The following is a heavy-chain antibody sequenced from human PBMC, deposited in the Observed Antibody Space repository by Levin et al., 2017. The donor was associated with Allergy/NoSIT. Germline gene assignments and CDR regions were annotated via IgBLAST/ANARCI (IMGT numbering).Heavy chain of an antibody. CDR1: GFSVSNNY. Sequence: LGESLKISCAASGFSVSNNYMTWVRQAPGRGLEWVSVMFSGGRTYYADSVKGRFTISRDNSKNTLYLQMNSLKAEDTAVYYCVRERVVLSFSYGMDVWGQGTTVSVSS. D-gene: IGHD3-3*01. J-gene: IGHJ6*02. V-gene: IGHV3-53*01. CDR3: VRERVVLSFSYGMDV. CDR2: MFSGGRT.